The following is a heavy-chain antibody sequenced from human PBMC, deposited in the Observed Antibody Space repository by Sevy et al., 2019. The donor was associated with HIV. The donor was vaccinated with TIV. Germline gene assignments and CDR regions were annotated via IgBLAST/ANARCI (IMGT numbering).Heavy chain of an antibody. Sequence: GESLKISCAASGFTFSSYAMSWVRQAPGKGLEWVSAISGSGGSTYYADSVKGWFTISRDNSKNTLYLQMNSLRAEDTAVYYCARRGDYFDYWGQGTLVTVSS. D-gene: IGHD3-16*01. CDR1: GFTFSSYA. J-gene: IGHJ4*02. V-gene: IGHV3-23*01. CDR2: ISGSGGST. CDR3: ARRGDYFDY.